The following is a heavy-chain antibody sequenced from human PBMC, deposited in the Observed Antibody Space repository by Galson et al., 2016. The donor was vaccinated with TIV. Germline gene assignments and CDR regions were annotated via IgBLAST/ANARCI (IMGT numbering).Heavy chain of an antibody. CDR1: GYPLIGYF. CDR3: ARSECGSYTGFDY. J-gene: IGHJ4*02. CDR2: IDPNSGGT. D-gene: IGHD1-26*01. V-gene: IGHV1-2*02. Sequence: SVKVSCKASGYPLIGYFMHWVRQAPGQGLEWMGWIDPNSGGTEYAQKFQGRITMTRDKSIGTAYMELNRLRSDDTALYFCARSECGSYTGFDYWGRGTLVTVSS.